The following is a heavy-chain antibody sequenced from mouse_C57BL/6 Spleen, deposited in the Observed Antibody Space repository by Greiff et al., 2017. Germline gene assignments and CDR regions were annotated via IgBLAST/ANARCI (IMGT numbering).Heavy chain of an antibody. J-gene: IGHJ4*01. D-gene: IGHD2-4*01. CDR3: ARFPYDYDEGVYAMDY. CDR2: IHPNSGST. V-gene: IGHV1-64*01. Sequence: QVQLQQPGAELVKPGASVKLSCKASGYTFTSYWMHWVKQRPGQGLEWIGMIHPNSGSTNYTETFKSKATLTVDKSSSTANMQLRCLTAENSGVYDCARFPYDYDEGVYAMDYWGQGTSVTVSA. CDR1: GYTFTSYW.